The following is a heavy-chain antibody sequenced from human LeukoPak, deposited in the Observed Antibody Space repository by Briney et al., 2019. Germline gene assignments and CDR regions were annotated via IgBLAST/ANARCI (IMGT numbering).Heavy chain of an antibody. D-gene: IGHD6-13*01. CDR3: AKDRGNPSSSWYSFDY. CDR2: IRYDGSNK. CDR1: GFTFSSYG. J-gene: IGHJ4*02. V-gene: IGHV3-30*02. Sequence: GGSLRLSCAASGFTFSSYGMHWVRQAPGKGLEWVAFIRYDGSNKYYADSVKGRFTISRDNSKNTLYLQMNSLRAEDTAVYYCAKDRGNPSSSWYSFDYWGQGTLVTVSS.